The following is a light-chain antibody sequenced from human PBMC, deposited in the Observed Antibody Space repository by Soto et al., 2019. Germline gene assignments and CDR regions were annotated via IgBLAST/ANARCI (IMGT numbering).Light chain of an antibody. CDR2: DAS. CDR3: QQLFMYPPT. CDR1: QTISSW. V-gene: IGKV1-5*01. J-gene: IGKJ3*01. Sequence: DIQMTQSPSTLSGSVVDRVTITGRASQTISSWLAWYQQKPGKAPKLLIYDASNLESGVPSRFSGGGSGTEFSLTISSLQPDDFATYYCQQLFMYPPTFGPGTKVDIK.